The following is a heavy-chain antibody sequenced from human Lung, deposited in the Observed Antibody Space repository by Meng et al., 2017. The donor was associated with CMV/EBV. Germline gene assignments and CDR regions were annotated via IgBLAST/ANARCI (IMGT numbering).Heavy chain of an antibody. CDR3: ARNSLDYDAFEI. J-gene: IGHJ3*02. V-gene: IGHV3-53*01. CDR1: GFTVTSNS. D-gene: IGHD3-9*01. CDR2: IYSGGDT. Sequence: ESLKISCAASGFTVTSNSMTWVRQAPGKGLECVSVIYSGGDTKYANSVKGRFTISSDNSKNTLFLQMNYLKPGDTAVYYCARNSLDYDAFEIWGQGTMVTVSS.